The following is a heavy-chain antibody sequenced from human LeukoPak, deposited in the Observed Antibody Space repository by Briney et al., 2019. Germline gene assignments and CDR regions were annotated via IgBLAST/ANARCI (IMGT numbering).Heavy chain of an antibody. V-gene: IGHV4-38-2*02. D-gene: IGHD1-26*01. CDR1: GYSISSGYY. Sequence: PSETLSLTCTVSGYSISSGYYWGWIRQPPGKGLEWIGSIYYSGSTYYNPSLKSRVTISVDTSKNQFSLKLSSVTAADTAVYYCARDRAWFGSYFPSRNYMDVWGKGTTVTVSS. CDR3: ARDRAWFGSYFPSRNYMDV. J-gene: IGHJ6*03. CDR2: IYYSGST.